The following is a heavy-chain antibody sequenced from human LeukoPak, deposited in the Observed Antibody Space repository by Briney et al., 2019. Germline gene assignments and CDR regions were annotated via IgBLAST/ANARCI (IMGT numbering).Heavy chain of an antibody. CDR3: ARIRDGYNDAYDL. CDR1: GYTFTNSY. CDR2: INPDGGNT. D-gene: IGHD5-24*01. V-gene: IGHV1-46*01. J-gene: IGHJ3*01. Sequence: ASVKVSCKASGYTFTNSYIHWVRQAPGQVLEWMGLINPDGGNTNYAQNFQGRVTLTKDTSTSTVYMELSSLRSEDTAIYYCARIRDGYNDAYDLWGQGTVVTVPS.